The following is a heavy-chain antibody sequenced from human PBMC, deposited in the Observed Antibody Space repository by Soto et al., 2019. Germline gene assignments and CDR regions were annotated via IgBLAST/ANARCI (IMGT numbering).Heavy chain of an antibody. Sequence: QVQLVQSETEVKKPGSAVKVSCKASGGTFNTYAMNWVRQAPGQGLEWMGGIIPMFDTPRYAQKFQGRVTITVDESTTTAYMELSSLRSDYKAGYYCTRSIGSGGVIGGFDYWGQGTLVTVSS. CDR1: GGTFNTYA. CDR2: IIPMFDTP. V-gene: IGHV1-69*01. D-gene: IGHD3-16*02. CDR3: TRSIGSGGVIGGFDY. J-gene: IGHJ4*02.